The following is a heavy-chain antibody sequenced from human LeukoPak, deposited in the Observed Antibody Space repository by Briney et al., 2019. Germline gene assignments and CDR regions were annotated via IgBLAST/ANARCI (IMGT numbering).Heavy chain of an antibody. CDR1: GFTFSSYG. CDR3: ARVVTDGDYEGPFDY. Sequence: GGSLRLSCAASGFTFSSYGMNWVRQAPGKGLEWVSGISGSGGRTYYADSVKGRFTIFRDNAKNSLYLQMNSLRAEDTAVYYCARVVTDGDYEGPFDYWGQGTLVTVSS. D-gene: IGHD4-17*01. J-gene: IGHJ4*02. CDR2: ISGSGGRT. V-gene: IGHV3-23*01.